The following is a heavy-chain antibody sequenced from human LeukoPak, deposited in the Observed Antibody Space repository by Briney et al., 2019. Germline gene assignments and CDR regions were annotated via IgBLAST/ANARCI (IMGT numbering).Heavy chain of an antibody. CDR2: ISASGATT. D-gene: IGHD2-15*01. V-gene: IGHV3-23*01. CDR3: AKGSAASSADRSYFPY. Sequence: GGSVRLSCAACGLSFSRSGRRWVGQDPGKGREGVAGISASGATTYYPASVRGRFTLSTDNSKNTLYVQMHSLRDAHTAVSYCAKGSAASSADRSYFPYCGQAPLVTVSS. J-gene: IGHJ4*02. CDR1: GLSFSRSG.